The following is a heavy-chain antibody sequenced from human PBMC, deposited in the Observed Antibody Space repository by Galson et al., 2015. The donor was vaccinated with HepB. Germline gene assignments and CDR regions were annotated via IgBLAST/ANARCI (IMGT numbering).Heavy chain of an antibody. CDR3: ARGGARTYYYDSDDDSDFDY. D-gene: IGHD3-22*01. V-gene: IGHV1-18*04. CDR1: GYTFTSYG. Sequence: SVKVSCKASGYTFTSYGISWVRQAPGQGLEWMGWISAYNGNTNYAQKLQGRVTMTTDTSTSTAYMELRSLRSDDTAVYYCARGGARTYYYDSDDDSDFDYWGQGTLVTVSS. J-gene: IGHJ4*02. CDR2: ISAYNGNT.